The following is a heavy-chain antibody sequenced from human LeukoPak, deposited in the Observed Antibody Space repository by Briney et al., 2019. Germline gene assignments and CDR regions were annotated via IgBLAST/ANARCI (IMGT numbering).Heavy chain of an antibody. Sequence: ASVKVSCKASGYTFTSYYMHWVRRAPGQGLEWMGIINPSGGSTSYAQKFQGRVTMTRDTSTSTVYMELSSLRSEDTAVYYCARDRAARLLFDYWGQGTLVTVSS. CDR3: ARDRAARLLFDY. J-gene: IGHJ4*02. V-gene: IGHV1-46*01. CDR1: GYTFTSYY. CDR2: INPSGGST. D-gene: IGHD6-6*01.